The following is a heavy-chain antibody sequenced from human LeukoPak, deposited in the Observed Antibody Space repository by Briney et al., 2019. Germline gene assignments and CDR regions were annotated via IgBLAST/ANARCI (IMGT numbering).Heavy chain of an antibody. Sequence: ASVKVSCKASGYTFTSYGISWVRQAPGQGLEWMGWISAHNGNTNYAQKLQGRVTMTTDTSTSTAYMELRSLRSDDTAVYYCARDPRSPHYFDYWGQGTLVTVSS. D-gene: IGHD6-13*01. CDR2: ISAHNGNT. CDR1: GYTFTSYG. CDR3: ARDPRSPHYFDY. V-gene: IGHV1-18*01. J-gene: IGHJ4*02.